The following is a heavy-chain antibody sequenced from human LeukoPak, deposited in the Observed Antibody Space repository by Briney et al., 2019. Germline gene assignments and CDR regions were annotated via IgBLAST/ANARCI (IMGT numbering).Heavy chain of an antibody. CDR2: INPNSGGT. CDR1: GYTLTELS. CDR3: ARDMVRYYGSGSTDY. J-gene: IGHJ4*02. Sequence: GASVKVSCKVSGYTLTELSMHWVRQAPGQGLEWMGWINPNSGGTNYAQKFQGRVIMTRDTSISTAYMELSRLRSDDTAVYYCARDMVRYYGSGSTDYWGQGTLVTVSS. D-gene: IGHD3-10*01. V-gene: IGHV1-2*02.